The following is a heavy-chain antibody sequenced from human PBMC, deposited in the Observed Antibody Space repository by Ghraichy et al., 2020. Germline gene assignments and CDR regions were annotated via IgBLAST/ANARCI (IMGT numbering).Heavy chain of an antibody. V-gene: IGHV4-59*01. Sequence: SETLSLTCTVSGGSISSYYWSWIRQPPGKGLEWIGYIYYSGSTNYNPSLKSRVTISVDTSKNQFSLKLSSVTAADTAVYYCARGGVAALPIDYCGQGTLVTVSS. D-gene: IGHD2-15*01. J-gene: IGHJ4*02. CDR1: GGSISSYY. CDR3: ARGGVAALPIDY. CDR2: IYYSGST.